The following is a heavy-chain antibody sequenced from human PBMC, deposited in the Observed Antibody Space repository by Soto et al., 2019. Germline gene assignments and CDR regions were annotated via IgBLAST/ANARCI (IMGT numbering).Heavy chain of an antibody. V-gene: IGHV3-30-3*01. CDR2: ISYDGSNK. J-gene: IGHJ6*02. D-gene: IGHD3-10*01. Sequence: QVQLVESGGGVVQPGRSLRLSCAASGFTFSSYAMHWVRQAPGKGLEWVAVISYDGSNKYYADSVKGRFTISRDNSKNTLYLQMNSLRAEDTAVYYCARDFGYYGSGSLMDGMDVWGQGTTVTVSS. CDR3: ARDFGYYGSGSLMDGMDV. CDR1: GFTFSSYA.